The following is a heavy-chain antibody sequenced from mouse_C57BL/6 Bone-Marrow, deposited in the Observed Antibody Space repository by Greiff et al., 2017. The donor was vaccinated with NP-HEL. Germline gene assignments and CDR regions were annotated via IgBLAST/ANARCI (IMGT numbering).Heavy chain of an antibody. CDR2: ISSGGDYI. CDR1: GFTFSSYA. V-gene: IGHV5-9-1*02. J-gene: IGHJ4*01. D-gene: IGHD2-1*01. Sequence: EVKVVESGEGLVKPGGSLKLSCAASGFTFSSYAMSWVRQTPEKRLEWVAYISSGGDYIYYADTVKGRFTISRDNARNTLYLQMSSLKSEDTAMYYCTRYYGNYVGAMDYWGQGTSVTVSS. CDR3: TRYYGNYVGAMDY.